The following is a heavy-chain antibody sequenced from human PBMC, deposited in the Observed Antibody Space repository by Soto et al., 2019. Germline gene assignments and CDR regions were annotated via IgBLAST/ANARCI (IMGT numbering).Heavy chain of an antibody. CDR3: AASTVQQGWLLLAPHFDY. V-gene: IGHV1-24*01. CDR1: GYTLTELS. J-gene: IGHJ4*02. CDR2: FDPEDGET. Sequence: ASVKVSCKVSGYTLTELSMHWVRQAPGKGLEWMGGFDPEDGETIYAQKFQGRVTMTEDTSTDTAYMELSSLRSEDTAVYYCAASTVQQGWLLLAPHFDYWGQGTLVTVSS. D-gene: IGHD3-22*01.